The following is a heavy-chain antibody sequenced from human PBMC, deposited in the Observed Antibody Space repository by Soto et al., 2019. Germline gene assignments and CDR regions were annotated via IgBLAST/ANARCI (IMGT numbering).Heavy chain of an antibody. CDR2: ISGSGGST. CDR3: AKEISCISPSGYYKWFDR. J-gene: IGHJ5*02. Sequence: GGSLRLSCAASGFTFSSYAMSWVRQAPGKGLEWVPAISGSGGSTYYADSVKGRFTISRDNSKNTLYLQMNSLRAEGTAVYYCAKEISCISPSGYYKWFDRWGRGPLVTVSS. CDR1: GFTFSSYA. D-gene: IGHD2-2*01. V-gene: IGHV3-23*01.